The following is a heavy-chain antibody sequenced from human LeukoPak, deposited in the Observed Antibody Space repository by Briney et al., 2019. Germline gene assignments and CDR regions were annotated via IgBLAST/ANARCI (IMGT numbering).Heavy chain of an antibody. J-gene: IGHJ4*02. D-gene: IGHD6-13*01. Sequence: GGSLRLSCAASGFTFSSYAMSWVRQAPGKGLEWVAVIWYDGSNKYYADSVKGRFTISRDNSKNTLYLQMNSLRAEDTAVYYCARDSGQQLVAYYFDYWGQGTLVTVSS. CDR2: IWYDGSNK. V-gene: IGHV3-33*08. CDR1: GFTFSSYA. CDR3: ARDSGQQLVAYYFDY.